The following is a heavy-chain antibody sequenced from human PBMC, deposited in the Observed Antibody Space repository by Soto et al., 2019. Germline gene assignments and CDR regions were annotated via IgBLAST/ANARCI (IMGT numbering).Heavy chain of an antibody. CDR3: ARQGYDFWSGSPRPFDY. CDR1: GGSISSYY. V-gene: IGHV4-59*08. J-gene: IGHJ4*02. D-gene: IGHD3-3*01. CDR2: IYYSGST. Sequence: SETLSLTCTVSGGSISSYYWSWIRQPPGKGLEWIGYIYYSGSTNYNPSLKSRVTISVDTSKNQFSLKLSSVTAADTAVYYCARQGYDFWSGSPRPFDYWGQGTLVTVSS.